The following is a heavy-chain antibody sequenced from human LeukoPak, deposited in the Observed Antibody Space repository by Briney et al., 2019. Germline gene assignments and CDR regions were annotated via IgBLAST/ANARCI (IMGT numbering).Heavy chain of an antibody. CDR2: IYSGGST. Sequence: PGGSLRLSCAASGFTVSSNSMTWVRQAPGKGLECVSVIYSGGSTYYADSVKGRFTISRDNSKNTLYLQMNSLRAEDTAVYYCARYCTSTTCYAPFYWGQGTLVTVSS. CDR1: GFTVSSNS. V-gene: IGHV3-66*02. D-gene: IGHD2-2*01. J-gene: IGHJ4*02. CDR3: ARYCTSTTCYAPFY.